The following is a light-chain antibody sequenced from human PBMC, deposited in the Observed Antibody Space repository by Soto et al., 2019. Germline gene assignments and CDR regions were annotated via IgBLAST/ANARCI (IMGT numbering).Light chain of an antibody. Sequence: IKLTQSASSLSASVGDRVTITCRASQGLSTYLAWYQQKPGTAPKLLIYAASTLQSGVPSRFSGSGSGTDFTLTISSLQPVDFATYYCQQLNSYPITFGQGTRLEIK. J-gene: IGKJ5*01. CDR1: QGLSTY. CDR3: QQLNSYPIT. CDR2: AAS. V-gene: IGKV1-9*01.